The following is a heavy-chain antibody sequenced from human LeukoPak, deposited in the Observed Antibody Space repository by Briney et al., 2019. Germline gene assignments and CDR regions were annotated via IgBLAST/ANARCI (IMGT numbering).Heavy chain of an antibody. D-gene: IGHD1-1*01. J-gene: IGHJ5*02. CDR3: ARDRNDGWFDP. CDR2: INANGINT. V-gene: IGHV3-23*01. Sequence: PGGSLRLSCAASGFAFNFYAMSWVRQAPGKGLQWVSTINANGINTYYADSVRGRFTISRDNSKDTLYLQMNSLRAEDTAVYYCARDRNDGWFDPWGQGTLVTVSS. CDR1: GFAFNFYA.